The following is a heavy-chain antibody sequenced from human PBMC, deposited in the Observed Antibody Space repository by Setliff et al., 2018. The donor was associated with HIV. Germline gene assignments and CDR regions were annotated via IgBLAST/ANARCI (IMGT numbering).Heavy chain of an antibody. Sequence: SVKVSCKASGDTLSIHPISCVRQAPGRGLDWMGGIIPAFGTPNYAQKFQGRVEITADKATSTIYVEVNSLTFDDTAVIYCAREGGMYGSDHHFDSWGQGTPVTVSS. CDR3: AREGGMYGSDHHFDS. J-gene: IGHJ4*02. V-gene: IGHV1-69*06. CDR1: GDTLSIHP. D-gene: IGHD6-19*01. CDR2: IIPAFGTP.